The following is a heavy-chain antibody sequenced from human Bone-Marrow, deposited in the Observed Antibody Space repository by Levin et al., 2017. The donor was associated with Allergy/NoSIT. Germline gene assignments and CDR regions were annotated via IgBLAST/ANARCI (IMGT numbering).Heavy chain of an antibody. D-gene: IGHD3-3*01. CDR3: ARRNDFWSRTHGGYYFFMDV. CDR2: IRGSSSYI. J-gene: IGHJ6*03. Sequence: GSLKISCAASGFTFSSYTMNWVRQAPGKGLEWVSSIRGSSSYITFSDSVKGRLTISRDNAKNSLYLQMNNLRAEDTAVYYCARRNDFWSRTHGGYYFFMDVWGKGTTVTVSS. CDR1: GFTFSSYT. V-gene: IGHV3-21*01.